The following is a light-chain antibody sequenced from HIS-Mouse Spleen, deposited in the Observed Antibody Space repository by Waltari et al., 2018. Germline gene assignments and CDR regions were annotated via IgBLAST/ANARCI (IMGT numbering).Light chain of an antibody. CDR1: SSNIGSNY. V-gene: IGLV1-47*01. J-gene: IGLJ1*01. Sequence: QSVLTQPPSASGTPGQRVTISCSGSSSNIGSNYVYWYQQLPGTAPKLLIYRNTPRPSGVPDRFSGSKSGTSASLAISGLRSEDEADYYCAAWDDSLSGFYVFGTGTKVTVL. CDR3: AAWDDSLSGFYV. CDR2: RNT.